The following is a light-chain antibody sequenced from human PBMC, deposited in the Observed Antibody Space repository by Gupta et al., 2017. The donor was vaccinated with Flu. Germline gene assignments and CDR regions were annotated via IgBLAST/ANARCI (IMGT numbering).Light chain of an antibody. CDR2: DTR. J-gene: IGLJ3*02. CDR1: TGAVTNDQY. V-gene: IGLV7-46*01. CDR3: FLCDGGARV. Sequence: STGAVTNDQYPYWFQQRPGQAPKTLISDTRKKHAWTPVRCSGSLLGGKAALTRSGAQAEDEAEYYCFLCDGGARVFGGGTKLTVL.